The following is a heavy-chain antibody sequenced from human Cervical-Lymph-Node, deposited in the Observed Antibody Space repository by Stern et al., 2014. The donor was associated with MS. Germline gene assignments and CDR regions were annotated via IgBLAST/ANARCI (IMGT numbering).Heavy chain of an antibody. V-gene: IGHV1-18*01. J-gene: IGHJ3*02. D-gene: IGHD3-16*01. CDR1: GYTFISHG. CDR2: ISPYNGNS. Sequence: QVPLVESGAVLKKPGASMKVSCKASGYTFISHGISWVRQAPGQGLEWMGWISPYNGNSNYAQKFQDRVTMTTDTSTNTAYLELRGLRSDDTAMYYCSRSASDAFDIWGQGTMVTVSS. CDR3: SRSASDAFDI.